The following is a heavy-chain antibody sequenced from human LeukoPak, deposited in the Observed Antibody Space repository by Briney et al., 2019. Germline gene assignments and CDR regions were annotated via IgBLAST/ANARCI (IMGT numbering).Heavy chain of an antibody. CDR3: ARLAVVPAAMSPDY. D-gene: IGHD2-2*01. CDR1: GGSFYSYP. Sequence: SVKVSCKASGGSFYSYPIAWVRQAPGQGLEWLGAVIPISGTTHYAQKFQGRVSITVDDSTTTVYMQLSGLRSDDTAVYFCARLAVVPAAMSPDYWGQGTLVSVSS. V-gene: IGHV1-69*13. CDR2: VIPISGTT. J-gene: IGHJ4*02.